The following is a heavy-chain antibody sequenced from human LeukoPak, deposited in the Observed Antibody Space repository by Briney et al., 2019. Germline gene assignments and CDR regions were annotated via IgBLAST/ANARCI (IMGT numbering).Heavy chain of an antibody. CDR1: GGSISSYY. CDR2: IYYSGST. J-gene: IGHJ5*02. Sequence: SETLSLTCTVPGGSISSYYWGWIRQPPGKGLEWIGYIYYSGSTNYNPSLKSRVTISVDTSKNQFSLKLSSVTAAVTAVYYCARDLIESEGWFDPWGQGTLVTVSS. V-gene: IGHV4-59*01. D-gene: IGHD3-3*01. CDR3: ARDLIESEGWFDP.